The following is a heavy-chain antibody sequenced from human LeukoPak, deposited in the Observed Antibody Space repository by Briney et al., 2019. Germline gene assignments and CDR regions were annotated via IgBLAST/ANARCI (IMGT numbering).Heavy chain of an antibody. J-gene: IGHJ4*02. CDR2: IYPGDSDT. CDR3: ARSASIAAAPNFDY. CDR1: GYSFTSYW. Sequence: GESLKISCQGSGYSFTSYWIGWVRQMPGKGLDWMGIIYPGDSDTRYSPSFQGQVTISADKSISTAYLQWSSLKASDSAMYYCARSASIAAAPNFDYWGQGTLVTVSS. D-gene: IGHD6-13*01. V-gene: IGHV5-51*01.